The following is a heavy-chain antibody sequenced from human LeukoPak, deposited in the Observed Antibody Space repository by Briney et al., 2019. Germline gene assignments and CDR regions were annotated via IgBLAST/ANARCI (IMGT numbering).Heavy chain of an antibody. CDR3: ANAWEPPFDY. CDR1: GFTFSSYG. Sequence: GRSLRLSCAASGFTFSSYGMHWVRQAPGKGLEWVAVISYDGSNKYHADSVKGRFTISRDNSKNTLYLQMNSLRAEDTAVYYCANAWEPPFDYWGQGTLVTVSA. J-gene: IGHJ4*02. D-gene: IGHD1-26*01. V-gene: IGHV3-30*18. CDR2: ISYDGSNK.